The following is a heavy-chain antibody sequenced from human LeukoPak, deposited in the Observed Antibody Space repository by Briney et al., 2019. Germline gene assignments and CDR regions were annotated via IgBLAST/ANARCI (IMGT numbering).Heavy chain of an antibody. Sequence: GGSLRLSCAASGFTFSNYWMSWARQAPGKGLEWLASIKQDESEKYYVDSVKGRFTIFRDNAKNSLDLQMNSLRVEDTAVYYCARDSQGDDFFLVSTYWGQGTLVTVSS. V-gene: IGHV3-7*01. J-gene: IGHJ4*02. CDR2: IKQDESEK. CDR3: ARDSQGDDFFLVSTY. CDR1: GFTFSNYW. D-gene: IGHD3-3*01.